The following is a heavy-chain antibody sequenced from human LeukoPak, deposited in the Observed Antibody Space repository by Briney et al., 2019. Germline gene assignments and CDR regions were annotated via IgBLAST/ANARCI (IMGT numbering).Heavy chain of an antibody. Sequence: PSETLSLTCTVSGGSINTQYWSWIRQPAGKGLEWIGRIYSSGSTNHNTSLMTRLTMSVDTSKNQISLNLHSVTAADTAVYYCARDLIHGSGTYFNPLGYWGLGILVTVSS. CDR1: GGSINTQY. CDR2: IYSSGST. J-gene: IGHJ4*02. V-gene: IGHV4-4*07. CDR3: ARDLIHGSGTYFNPLGY. D-gene: IGHD3-10*01.